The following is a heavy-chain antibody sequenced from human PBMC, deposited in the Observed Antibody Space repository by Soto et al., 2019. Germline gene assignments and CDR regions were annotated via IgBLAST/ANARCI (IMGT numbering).Heavy chain of an antibody. D-gene: IGHD1-1*01. J-gene: IGHJ6*02. V-gene: IGHV3-23*01. Sequence: PGGSLRLSCAASGFTFSSYAMTWVRQAPGKGLEWVSSVSDSGISKYYADSVQGRFTISRDNSKNTLYLQMNSLRAEDTVVYYCAKYTHKTYFYGMDVWGQGTTVTVSS. CDR2: VSDSGISK. CDR3: AKYTHKTYFYGMDV. CDR1: GFTFSSYA.